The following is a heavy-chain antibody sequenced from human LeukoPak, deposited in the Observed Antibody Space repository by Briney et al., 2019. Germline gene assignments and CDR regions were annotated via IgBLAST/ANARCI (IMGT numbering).Heavy chain of an antibody. CDR1: RYTFTSYA. V-gene: IGHV1-8*01. D-gene: IGHD4-17*01. CDR3: ARTLTYGDYDFDY. Sequence: ASVKVSCKASRYTFTSYAINGVRQATGHGLEWMGWMIANSGNTGYAQKFQGRVTMTRDTSISTAYMELNSLRSEDTAVYYCARTLTYGDYDFDYWGQGTLVTVSS. CDR2: MIANSGNT. J-gene: IGHJ4*02.